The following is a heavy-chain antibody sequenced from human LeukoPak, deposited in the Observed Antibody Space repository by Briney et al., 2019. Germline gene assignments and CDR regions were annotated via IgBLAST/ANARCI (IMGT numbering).Heavy chain of an antibody. J-gene: IGHJ3*02. CDR1: GGSISSSSYY. D-gene: IGHD2-2*01. CDR2: IYYSGST. Sequence: SETLSLTCTVSGGSISSSSYYWGWIRQPPGKGLEWIGSIYYSGSTYYNPSLKSRVTISVNTSKNQFSLKLSSVTAADTAVYYCARLAYIVVVPAAIRVGYAFDIWGQGTMVTVSS. CDR3: ARLAYIVVVPAAIRVGYAFDI. V-gene: IGHV4-39*01.